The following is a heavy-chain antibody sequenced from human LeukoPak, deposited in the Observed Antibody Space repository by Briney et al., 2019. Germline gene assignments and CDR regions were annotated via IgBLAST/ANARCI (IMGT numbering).Heavy chain of an antibody. CDR3: TRDPEALDY. CDR1: XFTISDYI. V-gene: IGHV3-48*02. CDR2: IRKITTTT. J-gene: IGHJ4*02. Sequence: PGGSLRXSXAAXXFTISDYIMNWVRQAPGKGLEWISYIRKITTTTYYADSVRGRFASSRDNAKNAAYLQMNSLRDDDTAVYYCTRDPEALDYWGQGTLVTVSS.